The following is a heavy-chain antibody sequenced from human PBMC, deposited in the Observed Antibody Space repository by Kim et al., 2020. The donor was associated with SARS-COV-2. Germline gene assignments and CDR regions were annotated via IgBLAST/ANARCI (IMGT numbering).Heavy chain of an antibody. CDR3: ARERCSSTSCYDYYYGMDV. D-gene: IGHD2-2*01. J-gene: IGHJ6*02. Sequence: DSVKGRFTISRDNAKNSLYLQMNGLRAEDTAVYYCARERCSSTSCYDYYYGMDVWGQGTTVTVSS. V-gene: IGHV3-11*01.